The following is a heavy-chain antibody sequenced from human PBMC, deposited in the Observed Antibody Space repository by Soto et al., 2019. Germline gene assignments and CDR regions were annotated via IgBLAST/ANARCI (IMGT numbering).Heavy chain of an antibody. V-gene: IGHV1-18*01. CDR2: ISAYNGNT. J-gene: IGHJ4*02. D-gene: IGHD3-22*01. CDR3: ARDLTRYDSSGYPSQNFDY. CDR1: GYTFTSYG. Sequence: ASVKVSCKASGYTFTSYGISWVRQAPGQGLEWMGWISAYNGNTNYAQKLQGRVTMTTDTSTSTAYIELRSLRSDDTAVYYCARDLTRYDSSGYPSQNFDYWGQGTLVTVSS.